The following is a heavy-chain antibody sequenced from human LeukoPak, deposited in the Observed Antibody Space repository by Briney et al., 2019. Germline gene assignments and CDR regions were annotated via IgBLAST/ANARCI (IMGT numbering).Heavy chain of an antibody. J-gene: IGHJ4*02. CDR3: ARDPSALYVLLWFGELDY. Sequence: SGGSLRLSCAASGFTFSSYSMNWVRQAPGKGLEWVSSISSSSSYIYYADSVKGRFTISRDNAKNSLYQQMNSLRAEDTAVYYCARDPSALYVLLWFGELDYWGQGTLVTVSS. V-gene: IGHV3-21*01. CDR2: ISSSSSYI. D-gene: IGHD3-10*01. CDR1: GFTFSSYS.